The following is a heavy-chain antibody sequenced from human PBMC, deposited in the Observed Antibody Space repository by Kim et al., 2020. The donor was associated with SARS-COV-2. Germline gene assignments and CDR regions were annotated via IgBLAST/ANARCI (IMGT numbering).Heavy chain of an antibody. D-gene: IGHD5-18*01. CDR2: ISCNGGKT. CDR1: GFTFNSYA. CDR3: AKEAGIGMVKHGGD. Sequence: GGSLRLSCAASGFTFNSYAMRWVRQAPGKGLEWVASISCNGGKTYYADSVKGRFTISRDNSKNTLYLQMNSLRTEDTAVYYCAKEAGIGMVKHGGDWGEG. J-gene: IGHJ1*01. V-gene: IGHV3-23*01.